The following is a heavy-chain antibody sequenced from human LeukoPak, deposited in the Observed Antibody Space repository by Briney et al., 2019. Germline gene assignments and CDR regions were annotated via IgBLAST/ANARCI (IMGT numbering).Heavy chain of an antibody. CDR1: GFTFNNYA. J-gene: IGHJ4*02. D-gene: IGHD1-1*01. CDR3: ARDYPTSGIVTIFDY. V-gene: IGHV3-23*01. CDR2: ITASGGST. Sequence: GGSLRLSCASSGFTFNNYAMTWVRQAPGKGLECGSSITASGGSTYCADSVKGRFTISRDNSKNTLYLQMSSLRAEDTAVYYCARDYPTSGIVTIFDYWGQGPLVTVSS.